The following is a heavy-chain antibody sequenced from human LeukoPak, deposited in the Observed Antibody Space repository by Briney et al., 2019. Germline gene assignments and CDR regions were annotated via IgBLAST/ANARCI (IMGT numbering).Heavy chain of an antibody. V-gene: IGHV1-2*02. CDR3: VRVKTLPEFEI. CDR2: INPATGMNPNSGGT. Sequence: ASVKVSCKASGYRFTDFKIHWVRQAPGQGIEWMGWINPATGMNPNSGGTYYAKKFRGRVTMTTDTSISTIYLDMKSLTIDDTAVYFCVRVKTLPEFEIWGQGTLLTVSS. D-gene: IGHD2-21*01. J-gene: IGHJ4*02. CDR1: GYRFTDFK.